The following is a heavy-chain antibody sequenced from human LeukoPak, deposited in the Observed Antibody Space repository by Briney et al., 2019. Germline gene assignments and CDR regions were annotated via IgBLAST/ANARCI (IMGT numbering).Heavy chain of an antibody. J-gene: IGHJ4*02. CDR3: GREPGDYGDHVEY. V-gene: IGHV3-74*01. D-gene: IGHD4/OR15-4a*01. Sequence: GGSLRLSCAASGFTFSSYWMHWVRQAPGKGLEWVSRINSDGSSTSYADSVKGRFTISRDNAKNTLYLQMNSLRAEDTAVYYCGREPGDYGDHVEYWGQGTLVTVST. CDR1: GFTFSSYW. CDR2: INSDGSST.